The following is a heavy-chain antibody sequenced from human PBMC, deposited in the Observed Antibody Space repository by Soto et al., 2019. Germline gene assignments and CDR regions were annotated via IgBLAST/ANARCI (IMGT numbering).Heavy chain of an antibody. CDR1: CGSISSSSYY. D-gene: IGHD4-17*01. CDR3: ARHGRMTTVTTYNWFDP. CDR2: IYYWGST. V-gene: IGHV4-39*01. Sequence: SETLSLTCTVSCGSISSSSYYWGWIRQPPGKGLEWIGSIYYWGSTYYNPSLKSRVTISVDTSKNQFSLKLSSVTAADTAVYYCARHGRMTTVTTYNWFDPWGQGTLVTVSS. J-gene: IGHJ5*02.